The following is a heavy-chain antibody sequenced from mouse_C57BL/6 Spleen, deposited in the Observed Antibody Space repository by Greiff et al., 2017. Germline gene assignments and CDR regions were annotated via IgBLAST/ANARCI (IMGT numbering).Heavy chain of an antibody. CDR2: IYPGDGDT. D-gene: IGHD1-1*01. CDR1: GYAFSSSW. V-gene: IGHV1-82*01. J-gene: IGHJ1*03. Sequence: QVQLQQSGPELVKPGASVKISCKASGYAFSSSWMNWVKQRPGKGLEWIGRIYPGDGDTNYNGKFKGKATLTADKSSSTAYMQLSSLTSEDSAVYFCARLPTVVATYWYFDVWGTGTTVTVSS. CDR3: ARLPTVVATYWYFDV.